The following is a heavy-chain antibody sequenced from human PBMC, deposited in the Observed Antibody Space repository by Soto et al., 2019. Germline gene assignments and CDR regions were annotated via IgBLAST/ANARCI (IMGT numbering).Heavy chain of an antibody. CDR1: GYSFTSYW. Sequence: GESLKISCKGSGYSFTSYWIGWVRQMPGKGLEWMGIIYPVDSDTRYSPSFQGQVTISADKSISTAYLQWSSLKASDTAMYYCARQGMAAAGTDPNYYYYGMDVWGQGTTVTVSS. CDR3: ARQGMAAAGTDPNYYYYGMDV. CDR2: IYPVDSDT. J-gene: IGHJ6*02. D-gene: IGHD6-13*01. V-gene: IGHV5-51*01.